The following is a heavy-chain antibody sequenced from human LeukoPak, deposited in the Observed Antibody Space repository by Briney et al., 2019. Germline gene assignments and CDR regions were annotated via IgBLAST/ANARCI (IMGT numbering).Heavy chain of an antibody. Sequence: SQTLSLTCTVSGGSISSGGYYWSWIRQHPGKGLGWIGYIYYSGSTYYNPSLKSRVTISVDTSKNQFSLKLSSVTAADTAVYYCAREVAAAGTYDYWGQGTLVTVSS. D-gene: IGHD6-13*01. CDR3: AREVAAAGTYDY. J-gene: IGHJ4*02. V-gene: IGHV4-31*03. CDR1: GGSISSGGYY. CDR2: IYYSGST.